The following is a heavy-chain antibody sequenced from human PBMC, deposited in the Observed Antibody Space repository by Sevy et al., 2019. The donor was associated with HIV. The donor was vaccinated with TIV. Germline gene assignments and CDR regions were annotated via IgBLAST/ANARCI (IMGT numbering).Heavy chain of an antibody. Sequence: GESLKISCTGSGYSFSSYWIGWVRQMPGKGLEWMGIIYPGDSDTRYSPSFQGQVTSSADKSISTAYLQWSSLKASDTAMYYCARSPRWKGGRWCDPWGQGTLVTVSS. CDR3: ARSPRWKGGRWCDP. CDR1: GYSFSSYW. CDR2: IYPGDSDT. J-gene: IGHJ5*02. V-gene: IGHV5-51*01. D-gene: IGHD1-1*01.